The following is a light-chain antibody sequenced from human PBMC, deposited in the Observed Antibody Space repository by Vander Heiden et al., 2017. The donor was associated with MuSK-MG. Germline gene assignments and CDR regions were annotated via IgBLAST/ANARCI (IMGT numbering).Light chain of an antibody. J-gene: IGKJ3*01. CDR3: QQLNSYPLFT. Sequence: DIQLPQSPSFLSASVGARVTITCRASQGISSYLAWYQQKPGKAPKLLIYAASTLQSGVPSRFSGSGSGTEFTLTISSLQPEDFATYYCQQLNSYPLFTFGPGTKVDIK. V-gene: IGKV1-9*01. CDR1: QGISSY. CDR2: AAS.